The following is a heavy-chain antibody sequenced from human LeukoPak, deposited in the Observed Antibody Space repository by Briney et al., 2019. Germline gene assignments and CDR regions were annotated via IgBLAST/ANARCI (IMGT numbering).Heavy chain of an antibody. D-gene: IGHD2-15*01. Sequence: SETLSLTCTVSGGSISSGGYYWSWIRQHPGKGLEWIGYIYYSGSTYYNSSLKSRVTISVDTSKNQFSLKLSSVTAADTAVYYCARAYCSGGSCYSGAFDIWGQGTMVTVSS. CDR3: ARAYCSGGSCYSGAFDI. CDR1: GGSISSGGYY. J-gene: IGHJ3*02. CDR2: IYYSGST. V-gene: IGHV4-31*03.